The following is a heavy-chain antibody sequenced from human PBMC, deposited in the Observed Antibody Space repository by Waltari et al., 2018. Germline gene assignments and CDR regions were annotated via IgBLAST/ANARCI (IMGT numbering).Heavy chain of an antibody. V-gene: IGHV3-48*01. CDR3: ARDLHRGGSSWYEVDY. CDR1: GFTFSSYS. D-gene: IGHD6-13*01. CDR2: ISSGCSTR. J-gene: IGHJ4*02. Sequence: EVQLVESGGGLVQPGGSLRLSCAASGFTFSSYSMNWVRQAPGKGLEWVSYISSGCSTRYYADSVKGRFTISRDNAKNSLNLQMNSLIAEDTAVYYCARDLHRGGSSWYEVDYWGQGTLVTVSS.